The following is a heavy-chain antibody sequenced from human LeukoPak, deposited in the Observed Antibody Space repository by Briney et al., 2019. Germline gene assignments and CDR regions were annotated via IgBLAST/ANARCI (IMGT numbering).Heavy chain of an antibody. CDR1: GFSFHIYA. CDR2: INGQGDVT. CDR3: AKELGRTQWELLRGTLTD. J-gene: IGHJ1*01. D-gene: IGHD1-26*01. Sequence: RGSLRLSCAASGFSFHIYAMHWVRQSPGRGLEWVSFINGQGDVTYSGDSVKGRFTVSRDNRKNSLVFPMNSLRTEDTALYYCAKELGRTQWELLRGTLTDWGQGNLVTVSS. V-gene: IGHV3-43*02.